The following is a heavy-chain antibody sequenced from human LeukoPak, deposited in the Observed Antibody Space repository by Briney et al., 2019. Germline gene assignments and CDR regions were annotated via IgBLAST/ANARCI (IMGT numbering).Heavy chain of an antibody. Sequence: ASVKVSCKASGYTFTSYYMHWVRQAPGQGLEWMGIINPSGGSTSYAQKFQGRVTMTRNTSISTAYMELSSLRSEDTAVYYCARGSYGDYADYWGQGTLVTVSS. D-gene: IGHD4-17*01. CDR1: GYTFTSYY. CDR3: ARGSYGDYADY. CDR2: INPSGGST. J-gene: IGHJ4*02. V-gene: IGHV1-46*01.